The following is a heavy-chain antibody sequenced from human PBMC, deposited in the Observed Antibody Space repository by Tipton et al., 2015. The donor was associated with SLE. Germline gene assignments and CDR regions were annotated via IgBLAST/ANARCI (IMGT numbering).Heavy chain of an antibody. CDR3: ARDLSTAVFGRDAFDI. D-gene: IGHD3-3*01. CDR2: IWFDGSQK. V-gene: IGHV3-33*01. CDR1: GFTFSIYG. Sequence: SLRLSCATSGFTFSIYGMHWVRQAPGKGLEWVAVIWFDGSQKHYRDSVKGRFTISRDTSENMVHLEMNSLRAEDTAIYYCARDLSTAVFGRDAFDIWGQGTVVTVSS. J-gene: IGHJ3*02.